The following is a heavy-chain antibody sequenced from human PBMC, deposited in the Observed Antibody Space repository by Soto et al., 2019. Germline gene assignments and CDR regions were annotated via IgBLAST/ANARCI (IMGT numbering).Heavy chain of an antibody. CDR1: GFLFNTYW. V-gene: IGHV3-74*01. Sequence: EVQLVESGGGLVQPGGSMRLSCAASGFLFNTYWMFWVRQAPRKGLLWVSRIKSDGSSTNYADSVKGRFTMARDNAKNTLYLHMTSLRAEDTAVYYCAIGGGDYNYLDYWGQRVLVTFSS. J-gene: IGHJ4*02. CDR2: IKSDGSST. CDR3: AIGGGDYNYLDY. D-gene: IGHD3-9*01.